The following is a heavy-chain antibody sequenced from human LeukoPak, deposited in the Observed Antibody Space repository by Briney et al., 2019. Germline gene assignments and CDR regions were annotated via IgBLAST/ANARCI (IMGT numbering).Heavy chain of an antibody. CDR2: IFSNDEK. CDR1: GFSRRNARRG. V-gene: IGHV2-26*01. CDR3: ARIRGWQWPFIDY. D-gene: IGHD6-19*01. J-gene: IGHJ4*02. Sequence: KESGPVLVKPPETLTLTCTVSGFSRRNARRGGSWIRQPPGKALEWLSHIFSNDEKSYSTSRKRRHTSTKENTESQGVLTMTNMDPVDTATYYCARIRGWQWPFIDYWGQGTLVTVSS.